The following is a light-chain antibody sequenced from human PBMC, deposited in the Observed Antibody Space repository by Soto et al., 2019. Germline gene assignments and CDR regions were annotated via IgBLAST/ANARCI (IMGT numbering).Light chain of an antibody. J-gene: IGKJ2*01. CDR3: QQYYSYPSYT. V-gene: IGKV1-8*01. Sequence: AIRMTQSPSSFSASTGDRVTITCRASQGISSYLAWYQQKPGKAPKLLIYAASTLQSGVPSRFSGSGSGTDVTLTISCLQSEDCATYYCQQYYSYPSYTFGQGTKLEIK. CDR2: AAS. CDR1: QGISSY.